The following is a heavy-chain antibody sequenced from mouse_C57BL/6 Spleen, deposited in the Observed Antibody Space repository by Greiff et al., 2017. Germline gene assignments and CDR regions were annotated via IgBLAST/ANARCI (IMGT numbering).Heavy chain of an antibody. V-gene: IGHV1-59*01. CDR1: VYTFTSYW. CDR3: ARRSYHGSRHDWHFGG. Sequence: QVQLQQPGAELVRPGTSVKLSCKASVYTFTSYWLPLVKPSPGQGLEWIGVIDPSDSYTNYHQKFKGKATLTVDTSSSTDYMQLSSLTSEDSAVYYCARRSYHGSRHDWHFGGWGAGSTATDSS. D-gene: IGHD1-1*01. J-gene: IGHJ1*01. CDR2: IDPSDSYT.